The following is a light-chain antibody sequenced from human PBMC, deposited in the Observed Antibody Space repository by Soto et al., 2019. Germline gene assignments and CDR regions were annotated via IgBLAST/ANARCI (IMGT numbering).Light chain of an antibody. J-gene: IGLJ1*01. CDR1: SSDVGGYNF. CDR3: CTYARNRLYV. CDR2: EVT. Sequence: QSAPTQPASVSGSPGHSITISCTGTSSDVGGYNFVSWYQQKPGKAPKLLIYEVTHRPSGISDRFSGSKSGNMASLTISGFQDEDEASYYCCTYARNRLYVFGSGTKLTVL. V-gene: IGLV2-14*01.